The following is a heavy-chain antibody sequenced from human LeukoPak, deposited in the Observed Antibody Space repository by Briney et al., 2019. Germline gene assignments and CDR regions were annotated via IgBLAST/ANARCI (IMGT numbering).Heavy chain of an antibody. CDR2: INDSGIP. V-gene: IGHV4-34*01. D-gene: IGHD3-22*01. Sequence: SETLSLTCAVYGGSFSGYFYSWIRQPPGKGLEWIGEINDSGIPNYNPSLKSRVTISVDTSKNQFSLKLTSVTAADTAVYYCASERRTSGFYSGTNNPFDVWGPGTMVIVSS. CDR1: GGSFSGYF. J-gene: IGHJ3*01. CDR3: ASERRTSGFYSGTNNPFDV.